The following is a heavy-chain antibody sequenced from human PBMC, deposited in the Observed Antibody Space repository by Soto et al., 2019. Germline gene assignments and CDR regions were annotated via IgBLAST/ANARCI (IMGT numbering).Heavy chain of an antibody. J-gene: IGHJ4*02. CDR3: ATSEYSSSPIFDY. CDR1: GYTFTSYY. D-gene: IGHD6-6*01. V-gene: IGHV1-46*01. CDR2: INPPGDST. Sequence: ASVKVSCKASGYTFTSYYMHWVRQAPGQGLEWMGVINPPGDSTTYAQKFQGRVTITRDTSASTVYMELSSLRSEDTAVYYCATSEYSSSPIFDYWGQGTLVTVSS.